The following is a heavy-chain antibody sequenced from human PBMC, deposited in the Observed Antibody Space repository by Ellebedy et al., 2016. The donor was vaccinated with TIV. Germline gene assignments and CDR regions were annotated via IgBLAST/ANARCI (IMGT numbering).Heavy chain of an antibody. CDR2: TYYRSKWIN. Sequence: SETLSLXCVISGDSVSTNSFAWNWIRQSPSRGLEWLGRTYYRSKWINDYAVSVKSRITISPDTSKNQFSLQLNSVTPEDTAVYYCARWEHGGAYFDYWGQGALVTVSS. CDR3: ARWEHGGAYFDY. CDR1: GDSVSTNSFA. D-gene: IGHD1-26*01. V-gene: IGHV6-1*01. J-gene: IGHJ4*02.